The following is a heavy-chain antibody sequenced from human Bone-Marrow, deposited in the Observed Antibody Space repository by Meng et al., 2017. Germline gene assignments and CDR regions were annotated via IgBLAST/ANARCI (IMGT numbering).Heavy chain of an antibody. V-gene: IGHV4-34*01. CDR3: ARVGYSGSRVTSYYFDY. D-gene: IGHD1-26*01. CDR1: GGSFSDYD. Sequence: QVQLQQWGAGLLKPSETLSLTCVVSGGSFSDYDWSWIRQPPGKGLEWIGEINHSGSTNYNPSLESRATISVDTSQNNLSLKLSSVTAADTAVYYCARVGYSGSRVTSYYFDYWGQGTLVTVSS. J-gene: IGHJ4*02. CDR2: INHSGST.